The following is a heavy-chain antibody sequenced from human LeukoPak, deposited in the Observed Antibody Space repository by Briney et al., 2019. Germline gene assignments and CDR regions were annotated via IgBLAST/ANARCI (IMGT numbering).Heavy chain of an antibody. CDR1: GFTFSSYS. V-gene: IGHV3-21*01. CDR3: ARSLAKKWLLLQPFDY. J-gene: IGHJ4*02. CDR2: ISSSSSYI. D-gene: IGHD3-22*01. Sequence: PGGSLRLSCAASGFTFSSYSMNWVRQAPGKGLEWVSSISSSSSYIYYADSVKGRFTISRDNAKNSLYLQMSSLRAEDTAVYYCARSLAKKWLLLQPFDYWGQGTLVTVSS.